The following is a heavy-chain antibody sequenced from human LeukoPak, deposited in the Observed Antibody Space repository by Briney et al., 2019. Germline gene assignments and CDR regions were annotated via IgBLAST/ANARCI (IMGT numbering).Heavy chain of an antibody. CDR2: IYYSGST. CDR3: ARDLMGGFDY. Sequence: SETLSLTCTVSGGSISSSSYYWGWIRQPPGKGLEWIGSIYYSGSTYYNPSLKSRVTISVDTSKNQFSPKLSSVTAADTAVYYCARDLMGGFDYWGQGTLVTVSS. V-gene: IGHV4-39*07. D-gene: IGHD3-16*01. J-gene: IGHJ4*02. CDR1: GGSISSSSYY.